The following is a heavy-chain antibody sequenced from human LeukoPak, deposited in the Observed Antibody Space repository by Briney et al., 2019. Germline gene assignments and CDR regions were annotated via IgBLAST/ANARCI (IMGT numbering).Heavy chain of an antibody. Sequence: GGSLRLSCAASGFTFSNAWMSWVRQAPGKGLEWVGRIKSKTDGGTTDYAAPVKGRFTISRDDSKNTLYLQMNSLKTEDTAVYYCPTYMVRGVNVYWGQGTLVTVSS. D-gene: IGHD3-10*01. CDR3: PTYMVRGVNVY. CDR2: IKSKTDGGTT. CDR1: GFTFSNAW. J-gene: IGHJ4*02. V-gene: IGHV3-15*01.